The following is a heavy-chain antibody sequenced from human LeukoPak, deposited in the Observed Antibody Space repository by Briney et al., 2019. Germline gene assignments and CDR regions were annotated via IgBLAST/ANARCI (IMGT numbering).Heavy chain of an antibody. Sequence: QTLSLTCAVSGVSVSSISASWNWIRQSPSGGREWLGRTYYRSKWSNTYAVSVKSRISINPDTSKNDFSLQLTSVTPEDTAVYYCARDPDSWNEWGPSDSWGQGTLVTVSS. CDR3: ARDPDSWNEWGPSDS. D-gene: IGHD1-1*01. J-gene: IGHJ5*01. CDR2: TYYRSKWSN. V-gene: IGHV6-1*01. CDR1: GVSVSSISAS.